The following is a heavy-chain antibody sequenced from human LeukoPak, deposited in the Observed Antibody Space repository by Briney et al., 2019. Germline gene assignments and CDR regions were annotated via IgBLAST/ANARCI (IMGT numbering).Heavy chain of an antibody. J-gene: IGHJ3*02. CDR3: ARDCTRGSWYQLPRGPDAFDI. CDR1: GFTFSSYS. D-gene: IGHD2-2*01. Sequence: GGSLRLSCAASGFTFSSYSMNWVRQAPGKGLEWVSSISSSSSYIYYADSVKGRFTISRDNAKNSLYLQMNSLRDEDTAVYYCARDCTRGSWYQLPRGPDAFDIWGQGTMVTVSS. V-gene: IGHV3-21*01. CDR2: ISSSSSYI.